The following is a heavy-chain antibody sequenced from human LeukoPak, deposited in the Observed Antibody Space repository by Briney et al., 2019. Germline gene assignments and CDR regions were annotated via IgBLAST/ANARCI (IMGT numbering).Heavy chain of an antibody. V-gene: IGHV6-1*01. D-gene: IGHD3-3*01. CDR3: ARQGFRRFDP. CDR1: GDSLSSHRAA. Sequence: SQTLSHTCALSGDSLSSHRAACHWARQSPSRGLGWLGRTYYTSKWYNDYAVSVKSRITVNPDTSKNQFSLHLNSVTPEDTAVYYCARQGFRRFDPWGQGTLVTVSS. CDR2: TYYTSKWYN. J-gene: IGHJ5*02.